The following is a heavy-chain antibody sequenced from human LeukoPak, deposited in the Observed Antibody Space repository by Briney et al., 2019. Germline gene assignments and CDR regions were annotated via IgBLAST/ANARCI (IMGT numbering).Heavy chain of an antibody. J-gene: IGHJ4*02. Sequence: GGSLRLSCAASGFTFSSYAMSWVRQAPGKGLEWVSGISGSGSSTYYADSVKGWFTISRDNSKNTLNLQMNSLRAEDTAVYYCANHSDTAMVYAYWGQGTLVTVSS. D-gene: IGHD5-18*01. CDR2: ISGSGSST. CDR3: ANHSDTAMVYAY. V-gene: IGHV3-23*01. CDR1: GFTFSSYA.